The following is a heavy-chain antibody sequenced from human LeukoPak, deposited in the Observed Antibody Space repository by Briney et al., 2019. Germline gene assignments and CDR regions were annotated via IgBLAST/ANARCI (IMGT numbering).Heavy chain of an antibody. CDR1: GYTFTDYY. CDR3: ATDRGGTTYMDV. CDR2: INPNSGDT. Sequence: ASVKVSCKASGYTFTDYYMHWVRQAPGQGLEWMGWINPNSGDTNSAQKFQGRVTMTRDTSISTAYMELSSLRSDDTAVYYCATDRGGTTYMDVWGKGTTVTISS. D-gene: IGHD1-1*01. J-gene: IGHJ6*03. V-gene: IGHV1-2*02.